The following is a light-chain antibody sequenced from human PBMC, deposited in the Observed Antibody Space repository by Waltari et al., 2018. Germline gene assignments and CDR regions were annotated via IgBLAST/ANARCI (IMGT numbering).Light chain of an antibody. CDR1: SSDVGSYNL. J-gene: IGLJ2*01. CDR2: EGS. CDR3: CSYAGSSTFEV. V-gene: IGLV2-23*03. Sequence: QSALTQPASVSGSPGQSITISCTGTSSDVGSYNLVSWYQQHPGKAPKRMIYEGSKRPSGVLNRFSGSKAGNTASLGISGLQAEDEADYYCCSYAGSSTFEVFGGGTKLTVL.